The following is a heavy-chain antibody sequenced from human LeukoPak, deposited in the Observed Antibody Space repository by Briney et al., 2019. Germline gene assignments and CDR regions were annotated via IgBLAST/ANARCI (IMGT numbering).Heavy chain of an antibody. CDR2: INPSSGGT. D-gene: IGHD3-3*01. Sequence: ASVKVSCKASGYTFIDYYMHWVRQAPGQGLEWMGRINPSSGGTNYAQKFRGRVTMTRDTSISTAYMELSRLRSDDTAVYYCATPTIFGVVVDDYWGQGTLVTVSS. J-gene: IGHJ4*02. CDR3: ATPTIFGVVVDDY. V-gene: IGHV1-2*06. CDR1: GYTFIDYY.